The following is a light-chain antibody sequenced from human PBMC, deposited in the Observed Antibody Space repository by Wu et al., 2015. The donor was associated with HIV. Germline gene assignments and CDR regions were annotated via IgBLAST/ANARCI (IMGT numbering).Light chain of an antibody. CDR2: GVS. CDR3: QQRNNWLT. J-gene: IGKJ4*01. V-gene: IGKV3D-20*02. CDR1: QSVSSNF. Sequence: EILLTQSPATLSLSPGDRGTLSCRASQSVSSNFLAWYQQKPGQAPRLLIFGVSNRATGIPDRFSGSGSGTDFTLTISRLEPEDFAVYYCQQRNNWLTFGGGTKVEIK.